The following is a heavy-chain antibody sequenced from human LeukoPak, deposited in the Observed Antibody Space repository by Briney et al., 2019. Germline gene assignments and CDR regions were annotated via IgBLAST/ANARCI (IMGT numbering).Heavy chain of an antibody. CDR3: ARSGPYYYHYMDV. CDR1: GGSISSGGYY. J-gene: IGHJ6*03. D-gene: IGHD3-10*01. V-gene: IGHV4-30-4*08. CDR2: IYYSGST. Sequence: PSETLSLTCTVSGGSISSGGYYWSWIRQHPGKGLEWIGYIYYSGSTYYNPSLKSRVAISVDTSKNQFSLKLSSVTAADTAVYYCARSGPYYYHYMDVWGRGTTVTVSS.